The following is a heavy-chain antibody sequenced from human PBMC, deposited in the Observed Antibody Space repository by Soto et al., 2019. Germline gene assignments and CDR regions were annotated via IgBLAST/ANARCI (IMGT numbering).Heavy chain of an antibody. D-gene: IGHD5-12*01. Sequence: GGSLRLSCAASGFTFDDYAMHWVRQAPGKGLEWVSLISWDGGSTYYADSVKGRFTISRDNSKNSLYLQMNSLRAEDTALYYCAKATVDKTTYYGMDVWGQGTTVTVS. J-gene: IGHJ6*02. CDR2: ISWDGGST. V-gene: IGHV3-43D*03. CDR1: GFTFDDYA. CDR3: AKATVDKTTYYGMDV.